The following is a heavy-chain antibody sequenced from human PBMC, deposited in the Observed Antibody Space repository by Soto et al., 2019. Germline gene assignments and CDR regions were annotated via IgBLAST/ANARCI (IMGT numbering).Heavy chain of an antibody. CDR2: FDPEDGET. Sequence: ASVKVSCKVSGYTLTELSMHWVRQSPGKGLEWMGGFDPEDGETIYAQKFQGRVTMTEDTSTDTAYMELSSMRSEDTAVYYCATDGYCTGGSCYRVDSRGWSVGGYWG. V-gene: IGHV1-24*01. CDR1: GYTLTELS. CDR3: ATDGYCTGGSCYRVDSRGWSVGGY. D-gene: IGHD2-15*01. J-gene: IGHJ4*01.